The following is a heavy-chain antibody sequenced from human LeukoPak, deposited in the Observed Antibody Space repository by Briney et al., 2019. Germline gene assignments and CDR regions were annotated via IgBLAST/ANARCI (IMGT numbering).Heavy chain of an antibody. CDR1: GFTFSDYR. V-gene: IGHV3-48*02. CDR3: ARGEHTSSWYPLDY. Sequence: PGGSLRLSCVASGFTFSDYRMTWVRQAPGKGLEWVSYISRTGSIIFSADSVKGRFIVSRDNAKNSLYLQMNSLRDEDTAVYYCARGEHTSSWYPLDYWGQGTLVTVSS. J-gene: IGHJ4*02. CDR2: ISRTGSII. D-gene: IGHD6-13*01.